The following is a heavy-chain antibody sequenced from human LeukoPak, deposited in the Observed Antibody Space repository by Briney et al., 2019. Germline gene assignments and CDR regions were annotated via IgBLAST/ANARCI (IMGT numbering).Heavy chain of an antibody. CDR1: GYSISSGYY. D-gene: IGHD3-9*01. J-gene: IGHJ4*02. CDR2: IYHSGST. CDR3: ANRNYDVLTGYIHSDS. V-gene: IGHV4-38-2*02. Sequence: SETLSLTCTVSGYSISSGYYWGWIRPPPGKGLEWIGSIYHSGSTYYNPSLKSRVTISLDTSKNQFSLKLSSVTAADTAVYYCANRNYDVLTGYIHSDSWGQGSLVSVSS.